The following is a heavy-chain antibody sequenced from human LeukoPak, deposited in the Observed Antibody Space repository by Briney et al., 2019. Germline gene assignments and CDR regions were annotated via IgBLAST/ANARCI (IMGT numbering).Heavy chain of an antibody. J-gene: IGHJ4*02. V-gene: IGHV3-30-3*01. CDR3: ARGASGAQIDY. CDR2: ISYDGSNK. Sequence: GGSLRLSCAASGFSLSDAWMNWVRQAPGKGLEWVAVISYDGSNKYYADSVKGRFTISRDNSKNTLYLQMNSLRAEDTAVYYCARGASGAQIDYWGQGTLVTVSS. CDR1: GFSLSDAW. D-gene: IGHD1-26*01.